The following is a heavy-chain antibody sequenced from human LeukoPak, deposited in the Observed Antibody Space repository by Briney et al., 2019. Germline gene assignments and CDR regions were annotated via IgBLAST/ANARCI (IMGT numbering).Heavy chain of an antibody. CDR2: ISGSGGST. D-gene: IGHD3-16*02. Sequence: GGSLRLSCAASGFTFSSYAMSWVRQAPGKGLEWVSAISGSGGSTYYADSVRGRFTISRDNSKNTLYLQMNSLRAEDTAVYYCAIHASNYDYVWGSYRELNYFDYWGQGTLVTVSS. CDR1: GFTFSSYA. CDR3: AIHASNYDYVWGSYRELNYFDY. V-gene: IGHV3-23*01. J-gene: IGHJ4*02.